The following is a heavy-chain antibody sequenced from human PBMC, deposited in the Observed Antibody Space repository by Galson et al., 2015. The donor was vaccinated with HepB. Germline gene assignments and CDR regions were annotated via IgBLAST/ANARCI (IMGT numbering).Heavy chain of an antibody. D-gene: IGHD2-2*01. CDR2: IWYDGSNE. CDR1: GFDFFTYA. J-gene: IGHJ4*02. CDR3: ARDGLPYSSSRHYFDY. Sequence: SLRLSCAASGFDFFTYAMHWVRQAPGKGLEWVAIIWYDGSNELYAESVQGRFTISRDNSNETLFLQMDSLRAEDTAVYYCARDGLPYSSSRHYFDYWGQGTLVTVPS. V-gene: IGHV3-33*01.